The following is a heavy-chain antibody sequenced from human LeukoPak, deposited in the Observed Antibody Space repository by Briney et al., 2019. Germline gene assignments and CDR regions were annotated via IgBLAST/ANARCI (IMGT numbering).Heavy chain of an antibody. CDR3: AREGRSSGWYWFDP. J-gene: IGHJ5*02. D-gene: IGHD6-19*01. CDR1: GGSISSYY. Sequence: PSETLSLTCTVSGGSISSYYWSWIRQPPGKGLEWIGYIYYSGSTNYNPSLKSRVNISVDTSKNQFSLKLSSVTAADTAVYYCAREGRSSGWYWFDPWGQGTLVTVSS. V-gene: IGHV4-59*01. CDR2: IYYSGST.